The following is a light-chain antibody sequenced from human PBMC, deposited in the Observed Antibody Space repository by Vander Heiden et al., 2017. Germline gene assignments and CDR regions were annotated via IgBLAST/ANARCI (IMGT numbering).Light chain of an antibody. CDR1: QSVSSN. Sequence: EIVMTQSPATLSVSPGERATLSCRASQSVSSNLAWYQQKPGQAPRLRIYGASTRATGSPARFSGSGSGTEFTLTISSLQSEDFAVYYCQQYNNGPPLTFGGGTKVEIK. CDR3: QQYNNGPPLT. J-gene: IGKJ4*01. CDR2: GAS. V-gene: IGKV3-15*01.